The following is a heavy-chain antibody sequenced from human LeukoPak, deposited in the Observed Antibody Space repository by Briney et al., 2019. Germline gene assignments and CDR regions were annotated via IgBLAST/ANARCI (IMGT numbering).Heavy chain of an antibody. D-gene: IGHD3-22*01. CDR1: GGSFSGYY. CDR3: ARSPLYDSSGYSFDY. CDR2: INHSGST. Sequence: PSETLSLTCAVYGGSFSGYYWSWIRQPPGKGLEWIGEINHSGSTNYNPSLKSRVTISVDTSKNQLSLKLSSVTAADTAVYYCARSPLYDSSGYSFDYWGQGTLVTVSS. J-gene: IGHJ4*02. V-gene: IGHV4-34*01.